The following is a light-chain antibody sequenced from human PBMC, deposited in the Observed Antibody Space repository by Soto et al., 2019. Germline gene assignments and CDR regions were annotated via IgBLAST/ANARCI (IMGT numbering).Light chain of an antibody. CDR2: WAS. CDR1: QSISIW. CDR3: QQYYSTPPWT. V-gene: IGKV4-1*01. J-gene: IGKJ1*01. Sequence: DIHMTQSPYTLYASVGDRVSINRRASQSISIWLAWYQXXPGQPPKLXXYWASTRESGVPDRFSGIVSGTDFTLPIRRLQAEDVAVYYGQQYYSTPPWTFAQGTKVDI.